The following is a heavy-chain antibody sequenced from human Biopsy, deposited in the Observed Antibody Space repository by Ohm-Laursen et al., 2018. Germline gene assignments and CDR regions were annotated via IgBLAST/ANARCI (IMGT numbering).Heavy chain of an antibody. D-gene: IGHD3-3*01. CDR3: ARLSTLFGVADFTDD. CDR1: GASVRSHF. CDR2: ISNSGTT. V-gene: IGHV4-59*08. Sequence: SETLSLTCTLSGASVRSHFLTWIRQPPGKGLQWIGSISNSGTTKSSPSLKSRVNISLHMSKNQLSLKLTSVTAADTAVYYCARLSTLFGVADFTDDWGQGTLVTVSS. J-gene: IGHJ4*02.